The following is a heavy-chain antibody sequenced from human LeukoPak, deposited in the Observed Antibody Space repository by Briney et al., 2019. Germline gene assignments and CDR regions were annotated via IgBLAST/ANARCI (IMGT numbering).Heavy chain of an antibody. Sequence: PGGSLRLSCAASGFTFTNFEMNWVRQAPGKGLEWVSYISYSGSTTSYADSVKGRFTISRDNAKNSLYLQMNSLRAEDTAVYYCARRGSGASLEYYFDLWGRGTLVTVSS. J-gene: IGHJ2*01. D-gene: IGHD1-14*01. CDR2: ISYSGSTT. V-gene: IGHV3-48*03. CDR1: GFTFTNFE. CDR3: ARRGSGASLEYYFDL.